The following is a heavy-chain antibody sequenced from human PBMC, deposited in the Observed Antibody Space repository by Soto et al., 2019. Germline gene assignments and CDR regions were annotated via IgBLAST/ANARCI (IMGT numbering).Heavy chain of an antibody. D-gene: IGHD6-13*01. CDR3: ARGSYPRIAAAGTAADY. J-gene: IGHJ4*02. V-gene: IGHV1-3*01. Sequence: ASVKVSCKASGYTFTSYAMHWVRQAPGQRLEWMGWINAGNGNTKYSQKFQGRVTITRDTSASTAYMELSSLRSEDTAVYYCARGSYPRIAAAGTAADYWGQGTLVTVSS. CDR2: INAGNGNT. CDR1: GYTFTSYA.